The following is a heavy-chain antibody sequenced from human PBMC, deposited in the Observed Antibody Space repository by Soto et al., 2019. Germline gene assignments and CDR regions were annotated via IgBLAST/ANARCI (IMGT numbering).Heavy chain of an antibody. J-gene: IGHJ3*02. Sequence: QVQLVQSGAEVKKPGSSVKVSCKASGGTFSSYTISWVRQAPGQGLEWMGRIIPILGIANYAQKFQGRVTITAAKSTSTAYMELSSLRSEDTAVYYCAGRSVVPAAPGAFDIWGQGTMVTVSS. CDR3: AGRSVVPAAPGAFDI. V-gene: IGHV1-69*02. CDR1: GGTFSSYT. CDR2: IIPILGIA. D-gene: IGHD2-2*01.